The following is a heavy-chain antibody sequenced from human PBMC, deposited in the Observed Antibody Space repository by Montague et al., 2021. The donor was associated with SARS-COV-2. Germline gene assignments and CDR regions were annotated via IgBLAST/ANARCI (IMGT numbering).Heavy chain of an antibody. Sequence: SETLSLTCSVSGDSISSYYYNWIRQTPGKGLEWIGYAYYVPSTNXANTNSNPSLNRRVTVSLDTSENQFSLKLSSVTAADTAVYYCARTWRFGQSYGLDIWGQGTMVTVS. V-gene: IGHV4-59*01. CDR2: AYYVPSTNXANT. J-gene: IGHJ3*02. CDR3: ARTWRFGQSYGLDI. CDR1: GDSISSYY. D-gene: IGHD3-16*01.